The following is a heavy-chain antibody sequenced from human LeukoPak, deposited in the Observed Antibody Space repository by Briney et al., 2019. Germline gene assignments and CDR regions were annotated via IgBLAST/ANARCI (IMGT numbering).Heavy chain of an antibody. V-gene: IGHV4-59*01. CDR3: ARGEATRGGFDF. CDR2: IYYSGST. D-gene: IGHD5-24*01. J-gene: IGHJ4*02. CDR1: GGSISSYY. Sequence: SETLSLTCTVSGGSISSYYWSWIRQPPGKGLEWIGNIYYSGSTNYNPSLKSRVTISVDTSKNQFSLKLSSVTAADTAVYYCARGEATRGGFDFWGQGTLVTVSS.